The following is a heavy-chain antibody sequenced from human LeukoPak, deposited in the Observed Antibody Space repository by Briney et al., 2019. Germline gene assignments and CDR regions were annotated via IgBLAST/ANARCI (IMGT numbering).Heavy chain of an antibody. D-gene: IGHD3-3*02. CDR3: ARAPSGTAFGPGDY. Sequence: ASVKVSCTASGYTFTGYYMHWVRQAPGQGLEWMGWISPNTGDTVSAQKLQDRVTMTTDTSTSTAFMELRSLRFDDTAVYFCARAPSGTAFGPGDYWGQGTLVTVSS. J-gene: IGHJ4*02. CDR2: ISPNTGDT. V-gene: IGHV1-18*04. CDR1: GYTFTGYY.